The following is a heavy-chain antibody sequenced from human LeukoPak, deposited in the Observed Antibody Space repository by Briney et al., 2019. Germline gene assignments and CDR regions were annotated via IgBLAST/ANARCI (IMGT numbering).Heavy chain of an antibody. J-gene: IGHJ4*02. D-gene: IGHD2-21*02. V-gene: IGHV4-34*01. Sequence: TSSETLSLTCAVYGGSFSGYYWSWIRQPPGKGLEWIGEINHSGSTNYNPSLKSRVTISVDTSKNQFSLKLSSVTAADTAVYYCASHIVVVTATNFDYWGQGTLVTVSS. CDR3: ASHIVVVTATNFDY. CDR1: GGSFSGYY. CDR2: INHSGST.